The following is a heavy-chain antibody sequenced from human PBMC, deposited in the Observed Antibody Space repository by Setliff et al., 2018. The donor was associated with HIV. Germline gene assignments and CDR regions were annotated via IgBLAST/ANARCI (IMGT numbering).Heavy chain of an antibody. CDR3: ARDRPYSGYPD. Sequence: SETLSLTCSVSGGSIGSSSYYWSWIRQPPGKGLEWIGYVDYSGDAEYNPSLKSRVTISLDTSKNQFSLKLSSVTAADTAVYYCARDRPYSGYPDWGQGTLVTVSS. D-gene: IGHD5-12*01. V-gene: IGHV4-61*01. CDR2: VDYSGDA. J-gene: IGHJ4*02. CDR1: GGSIGSSSYY.